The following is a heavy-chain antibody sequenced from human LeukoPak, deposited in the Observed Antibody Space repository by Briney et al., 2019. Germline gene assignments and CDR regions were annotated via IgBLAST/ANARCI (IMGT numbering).Heavy chain of an antibody. J-gene: IGHJ6*04. V-gene: IGHV1-69*06. D-gene: IGHD5-12*01. CDR3: ARDGGGYSGYDLLNPYYGMDV. CDR2: IIPIFGTA. Sequence: ASVKVSCKASGGTFSCYAISWVRQAPGQGLEWMGGIIPIFGTANYAQKFQGRVTITADKSTSTAYMELSSLRSEDTAVYYCARDGGGYSGYDLLNPYYGMDVWGKGTTVTVSS. CDR1: GGTFSCYA.